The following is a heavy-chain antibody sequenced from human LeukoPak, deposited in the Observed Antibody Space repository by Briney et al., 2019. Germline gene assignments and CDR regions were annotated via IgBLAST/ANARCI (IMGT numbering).Heavy chain of an antibody. CDR3: AKDREGTTFDN. CDR2: ITSSGDST. Sequence: GGSLRLSCAASGFTFNRYWMSWARQAPGKGLEWVSTITSSGDSTYYADSVKGRFTISRDNSKNTLYLQMNSLRAEDTAVYYCAKDREGTTFDNWGQGTLVTVSS. D-gene: IGHD1-7*01. CDR1: GFTFNRYW. J-gene: IGHJ4*02. V-gene: IGHV3-23*01.